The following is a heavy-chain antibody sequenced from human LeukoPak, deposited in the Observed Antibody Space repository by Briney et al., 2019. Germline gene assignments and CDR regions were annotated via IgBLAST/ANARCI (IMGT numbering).Heavy chain of an antibody. CDR2: IYYSGST. D-gene: IGHD5-18*01. V-gene: IGHV4-59*01. CDR1: GGSISSYY. J-gene: IGHJ4*02. CDR3: ARVKGSSYGYYFDY. Sequence: SETLSLTCTVSGGSISSYYWSWLRQPPGKGLEWTGYIYYSGSTNFNPSLKSRVTISLDTSKNQFSLKLSSVTAADTAVYYCARVKGSSYGYYFDYWGQGTLVTVSS.